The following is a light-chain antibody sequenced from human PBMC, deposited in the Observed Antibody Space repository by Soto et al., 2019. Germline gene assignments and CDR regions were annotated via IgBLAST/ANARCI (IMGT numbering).Light chain of an antibody. CDR3: QSYDSSLSGYV. J-gene: IGLJ1*01. CDR2: GNS. V-gene: IGLV1-40*01. CDR1: SSNIGAGYD. Sequence: QFVLTRAPSVSGAPGQRVTISCTGSSSNIGAGYDVHWYQQLPGTAPKLLIYGNSNRPSGVPDRFSGSKSGTSASLAITGLQAEDEADYYCQSYDSSLSGYVFGTGTKVTVL.